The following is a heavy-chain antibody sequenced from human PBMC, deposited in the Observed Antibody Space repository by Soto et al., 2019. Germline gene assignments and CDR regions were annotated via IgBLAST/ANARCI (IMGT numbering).Heavy chain of an antibody. Sequence: GPPVKVSCKVSGYTLTELSMHWVRQAPGKGLEWMGGFDPEDGETIYAQKFQGRVTMTEDTSTDTAYMELSSLRSEDTAVYYCATGPSIAELWSGSLDTTPLNQRHNWFDPWGQGTLVTVSS. V-gene: IGHV1-24*01. D-gene: IGHD6-6*01. J-gene: IGHJ5*02. CDR1: GYTLTELS. CDR3: ATGPSIAELWSGSLDTTPLNQRHNWFDP. CDR2: FDPEDGET.